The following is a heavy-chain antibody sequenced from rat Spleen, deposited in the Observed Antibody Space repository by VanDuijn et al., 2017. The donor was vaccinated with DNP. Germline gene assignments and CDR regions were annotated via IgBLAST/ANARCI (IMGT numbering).Heavy chain of an antibody. V-gene: IGHV5-29*01. D-gene: IGHD5-1*01. J-gene: IGHJ3*01. CDR2: ISYDGSST. CDR3: ARGTGGFAY. CDR1: GFTFSNYD. Sequence: EVQLVESGGGLVQPGRSLKVSCAVSGFTFSNYDMAWVRQAPTKGLEWVASISYDGSSTYYRDSVKGRFTITRDNAKSTLYLQMDSLRSEDTATYYCARGTGGFAYWGQGTLVTVSS.